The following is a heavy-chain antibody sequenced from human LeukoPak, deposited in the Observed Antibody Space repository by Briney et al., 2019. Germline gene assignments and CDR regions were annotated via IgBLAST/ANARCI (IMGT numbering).Heavy chain of an antibody. V-gene: IGHV4-38-2*02. CDR1: GYSISSGYY. CDR3: ARVIYYDSSGYLGVGAFDI. J-gene: IGHJ3*02. CDR2: IYHSGST. Sequence: SETLSLTYTVSGYSISSGYYWGWIRQPPGKGLEWIGSIYHSGSTYYNPSLKSRVTISVDTSKNQFSLKLSSVTAADTAVYYCARVIYYDSSGYLGVGAFDIWGQGTMVTVSS. D-gene: IGHD3-22*01.